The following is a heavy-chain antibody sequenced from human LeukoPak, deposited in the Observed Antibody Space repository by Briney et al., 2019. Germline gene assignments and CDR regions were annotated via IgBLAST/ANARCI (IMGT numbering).Heavy chain of an antibody. CDR3: GRDLGGRSGH. Sequence: GGSLRLSCAVSGFTFRTYWMHWVRQVPGEGLVWVSRINEDGSITNYADSVKGRFSISRDNAKNTLYLQMNSLRAEDTAVYYCGRDLGGRSGHWGQGTLVTVSS. V-gene: IGHV3-74*01. J-gene: IGHJ4*02. D-gene: IGHD1-26*01. CDR2: INEDGSIT. CDR1: GFTFRTYW.